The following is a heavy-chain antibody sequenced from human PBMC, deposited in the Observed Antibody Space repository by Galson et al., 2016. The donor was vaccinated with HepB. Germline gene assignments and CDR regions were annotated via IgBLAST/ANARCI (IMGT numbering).Heavy chain of an antibody. CDR1: GFTFNSYG. J-gene: IGHJ6*02. Sequence: SLRLSCAASGFTFNSYGVHWVRQAPGKGLEWVAVTWYNGSHKYYADSVKGRFTISRDSSENTLYLQMNSLRVEDTAVYYCRAGELVVPGALYTLDVWGQGTTVTVSS. V-gene: IGHV3-33*01. CDR3: RAGELVVPGALYTLDV. D-gene: IGHD2-2*01. CDR2: TWYNGSHK.